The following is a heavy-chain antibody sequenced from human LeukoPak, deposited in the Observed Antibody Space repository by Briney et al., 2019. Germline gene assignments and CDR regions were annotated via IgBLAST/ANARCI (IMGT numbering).Heavy chain of an antibody. CDR3: ARDLYGDYAIDS. J-gene: IGHJ4*02. V-gene: IGHV3-21*01. D-gene: IGHD4-17*01. Sequence: GGSLRLSCATSGFTFNTYTVNCVRQAPGGGVGCVSSISSSSASISYADSVDGRFTISRDNDRNSLYLQMDSLRAEDTAIYYCARDLYGDYAIDSWGQGTLIFVSS. CDR1: GFTFNTYT. CDR2: ISSSSASI.